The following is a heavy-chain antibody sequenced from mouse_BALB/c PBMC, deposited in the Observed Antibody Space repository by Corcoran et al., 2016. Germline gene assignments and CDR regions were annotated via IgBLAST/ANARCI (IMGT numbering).Heavy chain of an antibody. D-gene: IGHD4-1*02. CDR3: ASNWGY. V-gene: IGHV1S136*01. CDR1: GYTFTSYV. CDR2: INPYNDGT. Sequence: EVQLQQYGPALVKPGASVKMSCNASGYTFTSYVMHWVKQKPGQGLDWIGYINPYNDGTKYNEKFKGKATLTSDKSSSTAYMELSSLTSEDSAVYYCASNWGYWGQGTTLTVSS. J-gene: IGHJ2*01.